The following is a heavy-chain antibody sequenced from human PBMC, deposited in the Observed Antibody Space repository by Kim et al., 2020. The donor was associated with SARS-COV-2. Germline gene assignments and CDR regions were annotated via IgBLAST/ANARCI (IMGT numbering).Heavy chain of an antibody. V-gene: IGHV3-23*01. D-gene: IGHD3-9*01. J-gene: IGHJ4*02. CDR2: ISGSGGST. Sequence: GGSLRLSCAASGFTFSSYAMSWVRQAPGKGLELVSAISGSGGSTYYADSVKGRFTISRDNSKNTLYLQTNSLRAADTGVYYFAKDGDILTGYYSDYWGQG. CDR1: GFTFSSYA. CDR3: AKDGDILTGYYSDY.